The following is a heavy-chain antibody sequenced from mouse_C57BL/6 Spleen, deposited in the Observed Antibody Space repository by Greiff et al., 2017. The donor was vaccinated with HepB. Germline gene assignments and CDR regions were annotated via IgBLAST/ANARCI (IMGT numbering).Heavy chain of an antibody. V-gene: IGHV1-69*01. CDR2: IDPSDSYT. CDR1: GYTFTSYW. D-gene: IGHD1-1*01. CDR3: ARGYGSSPSFDY. Sequence: QVQLKQPGAELVMPGASVKLSCKASGYTFTSYWMHWVKQRPGQGLEWIGEIDPSDSYTNYNQKFKGKSTLTVDKSSSTAYMQLSSLTSEDSAVYYCARGYGSSPSFDYWGQGTTLTVSS. J-gene: IGHJ2*01.